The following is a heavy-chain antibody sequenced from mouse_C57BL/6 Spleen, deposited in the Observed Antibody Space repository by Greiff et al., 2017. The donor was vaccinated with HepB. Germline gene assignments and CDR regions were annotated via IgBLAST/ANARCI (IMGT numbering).Heavy chain of an antibody. CDR1: GYTFTDYY. CDR3: ARDGYTDYFDY. D-gene: IGHD2-3*01. V-gene: IGHV1-26*01. CDR2: INPNNGGT. J-gene: IGHJ2*01. Sequence: VQLQQSGPELVKPGASVKISCKASGYTFTDYYMNWVKQSHGKSLEWIGDINPNNGGTSYNQKFKGKATLTVDKSSSTAYMELRSLTSEDSAVYYCARDGYTDYFDYWGQGTTLTVSS.